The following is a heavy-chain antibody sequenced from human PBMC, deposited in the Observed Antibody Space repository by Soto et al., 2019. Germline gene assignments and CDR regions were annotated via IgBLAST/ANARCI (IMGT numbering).Heavy chain of an antibody. D-gene: IGHD6-13*01. J-gene: IGHJ4*02. V-gene: IGHV1-18*04. Sequence: ASVKVSCKASGYTFASYGISWVRQAPGQGLEWMGWISAYNGNTNYAQKLQGRVTMTTDTSTSTAYMELRSLRPDDTAVYYCARDWRYSISWTPSSPPGYWGQGTLVTVSS. CDR2: ISAYNGNT. CDR3: ARDWRYSISWTPSSPPGY. CDR1: GYTFASYG.